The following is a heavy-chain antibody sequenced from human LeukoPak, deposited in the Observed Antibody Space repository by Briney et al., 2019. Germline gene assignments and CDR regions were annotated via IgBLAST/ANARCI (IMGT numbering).Heavy chain of an antibody. CDR2: IYYSGST. Sequence: SQTLSLTCTVSGGSIGSGSYYWSWIRQPAGKGLEWIGYIYYSGSTNYNPSLKSRVTISVDTSKNQFSLKLSSVTAADTAVYYCARGYYDFWSGSNWFDPWGQGTLVTVSS. D-gene: IGHD3-3*01. CDR3: ARGYYDFWSGSNWFDP. CDR1: GGSIGSGSYY. J-gene: IGHJ5*02. V-gene: IGHV4-61*10.